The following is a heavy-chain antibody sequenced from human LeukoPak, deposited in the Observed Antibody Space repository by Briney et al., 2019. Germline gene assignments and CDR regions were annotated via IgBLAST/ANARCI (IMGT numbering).Heavy chain of an antibody. D-gene: IGHD1-7*01. J-gene: IGHJ4*02. CDR2: ISGSGGST. V-gene: IGHV3-23*01. CDR3: ATQLELLYYFDY. CDR1: GFTFSSYA. Sequence: GGSLRLSCAASGFTFSSYAMHWVRQAPGKGLEWVSAISGSGGSTYYADSVEGRFTISRDNSKNTLYLQMNSLRAEDTAVYYCATQLELLYYFDYWGQGTLVTVSS.